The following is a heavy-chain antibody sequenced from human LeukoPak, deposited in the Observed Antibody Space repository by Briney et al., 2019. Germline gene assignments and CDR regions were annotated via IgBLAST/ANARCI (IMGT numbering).Heavy chain of an antibody. CDR2: IIPIFGTV. CDR3: ARDVGNYYDSSGYP. Sequence: SVKVSCKASGGTFSSYANSWVRQAPGQGLEWMGGIIPIFGTVNYAQKFQGRVTITTDESTSTAYMELSSLRSEDTAVYYCARDVGNYYDSSGYPWGQGTLVTVSS. CDR1: GGTFSSYA. J-gene: IGHJ5*02. V-gene: IGHV1-69*05. D-gene: IGHD3-22*01.